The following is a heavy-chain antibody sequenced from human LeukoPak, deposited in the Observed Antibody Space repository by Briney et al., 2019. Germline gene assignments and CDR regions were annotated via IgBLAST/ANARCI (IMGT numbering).Heavy chain of an antibody. D-gene: IGHD3-22*01. J-gene: IGHJ4*02. CDR2: IYTSGST. CDR3: ARDWYYYDSSGYEMVTLFDY. CDR1: GGSISSYY. V-gene: IGHV4-4*07. Sequence: SETLSLTCTVSGGSISSYYWSWIRQPAGKGLEWIGRIYTSGSTNYNPSLKGRVTMSVDTSKNQFSLKLSSVTAADTAVYYCARDWYYYDSSGYEMVTLFDYWGQGTLVTVSS.